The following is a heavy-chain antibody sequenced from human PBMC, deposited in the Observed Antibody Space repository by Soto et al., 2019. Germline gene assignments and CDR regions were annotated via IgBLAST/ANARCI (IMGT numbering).Heavy chain of an antibody. V-gene: IGHV4-61*01. CDR1: GGSVSSGSYY. CDR2: IYYSGST. CDR3: ARGITMIVVDPPYFDY. J-gene: IGHJ4*02. Sequence: PSETLSLTCTVSGGSVSSGSYYWSWIRQPPGKGLEWIGYIYYSGSTNYNPSLKSRVTISVDTSKNQFSLKLSSVTAADTAVYYCARGITMIVVDPPYFDYWGQGTLVTVSS. D-gene: IGHD3-22*01.